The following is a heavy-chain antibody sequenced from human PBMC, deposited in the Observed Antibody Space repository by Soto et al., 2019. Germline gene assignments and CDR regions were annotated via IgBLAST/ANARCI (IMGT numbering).Heavy chain of an antibody. V-gene: IGHV3-49*04. CDR2: IRSKAYGGTT. CDR1: GFTFGDYA. D-gene: IGHD3-22*01. CDR3: TRDRVTSYYYDSSGYIS. J-gene: IGHJ4*02. Sequence: EVQLVESGGGLVQPGRSLRLSCTASGFTFGDYAMSWVRQAPGKGLEWVGFIRSKAYGGTTEYAASVKGRFTISRDDSKSIAYLQMNSLKTEDTAVYYCTRDRVTSYYYDSSGYISWGQGTLVTVSS.